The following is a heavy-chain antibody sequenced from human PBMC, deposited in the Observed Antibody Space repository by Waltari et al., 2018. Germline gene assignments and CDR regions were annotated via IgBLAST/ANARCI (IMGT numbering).Heavy chain of an antibody. D-gene: IGHD5-18*01. CDR3: TRGLGYRYPLNWYFDR. CDR1: GGSFSASY. Sequence: QVHLHQWGAGLLKPSETLSLTCAVYGGSFSASYWTWIRQPPGKGLEWIGEINHSGSTNYNPSLKSRVTISVDTSKNQFSLKVTSVTAADTAIYYCTRGLGYRYPLNWYFDRWGRGTLVTVSS. V-gene: IGHV4-34*01. CDR2: INHSGST. J-gene: IGHJ2*01.